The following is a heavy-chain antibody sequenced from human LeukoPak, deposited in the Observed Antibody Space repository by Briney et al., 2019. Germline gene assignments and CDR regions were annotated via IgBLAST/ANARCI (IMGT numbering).Heavy chain of an antibody. D-gene: IGHD4-17*01. V-gene: IGHV4-34*01. CDR1: GGSFSGYY. J-gene: IGHJ2*01. CDR2: INHSGST. Sequence: PSETLSLTCAVYGGSFSGYYWSWIRQPPGKGLEWIGEINHSGSTNYNPSLKSRVTISVDTSKNQFSLKLSSVTAADTAVYYCARDSTTVSDWYFDLWGRGTLVTVSS. CDR3: ARDSTTVSDWYFDL.